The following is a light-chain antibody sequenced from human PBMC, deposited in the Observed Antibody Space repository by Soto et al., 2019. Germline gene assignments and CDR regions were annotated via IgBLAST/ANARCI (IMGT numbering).Light chain of an antibody. Sequence: ETVLTQSPDTLSLSPGERVTLSCGASQSVGSYLVWYQQKPGQAPRLLIYGASNRATGIPARFSGSGSGTVFTLTISSLEPEDFAVYYCQHRSNGFGQGTKLEIK. CDR2: GAS. J-gene: IGKJ2*01. CDR1: QSVGSY. CDR3: QHRSNG. V-gene: IGKV3-11*01.